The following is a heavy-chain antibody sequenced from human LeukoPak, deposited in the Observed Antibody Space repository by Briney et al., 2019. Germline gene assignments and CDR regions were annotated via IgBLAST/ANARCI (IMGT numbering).Heavy chain of an antibody. CDR3: ARHQLRYYGSNNYYSDMDF. CDR1: GYTXTSYA. J-gene: IGHJ6*02. CDR2: TSNYNGGT. V-gene: IGHV1-18*01. Sequence: ASVKVSCKASGYTXTSYALAWVRQAPGQGLEWMGWTSNYNGGTNYAQKFRGRVTMTTDTSTNKGYMELRSLRSDDAAVYFCARHQLRYYGSNNYYSDMDFGGQGTTVTVSS. D-gene: IGHD3-10*01.